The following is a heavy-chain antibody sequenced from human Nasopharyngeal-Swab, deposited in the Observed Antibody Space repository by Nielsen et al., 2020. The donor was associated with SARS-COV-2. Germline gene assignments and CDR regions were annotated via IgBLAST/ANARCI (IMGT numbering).Heavy chain of an antibody. CDR1: GFTFSNYW. CDR2: IKQDGSKK. D-gene: IGHD7-27*01. CDR3: ARCSPSNCHLGYGLDV. Sequence: GGSLRLSCAASGFTFSNYWMTWVRQAPGKGLEWVANIKQDGSKKNYVDSVEGRFTISRDDAVNSLYLQMNSLRAEDTAVYYCARCSPSNCHLGYGLDVWGQGTTVTVSS. V-gene: IGHV3-7*04. J-gene: IGHJ6*02.